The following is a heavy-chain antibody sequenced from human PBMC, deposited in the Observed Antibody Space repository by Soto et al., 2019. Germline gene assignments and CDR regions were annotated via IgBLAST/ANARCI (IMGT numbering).Heavy chain of an antibody. CDR3: AHRRLVYCIGGSCYTFGNFDY. D-gene: IGHD2-15*01. V-gene: IGHV2-5*02. Sequence: SGPTLVNPTQTLTLTCTFSGFSLNTSGGGVGWIRQPPGKALEWLALIYWDDDKRCSPSLKSRLTITKDTSKNQVVLTMTNMDPVDTATYYCAHRRLVYCIGGSCYTFGNFDYWGQGTLVTVSS. J-gene: IGHJ4*02. CDR1: GFSLNTSGGG. CDR2: IYWDDDK.